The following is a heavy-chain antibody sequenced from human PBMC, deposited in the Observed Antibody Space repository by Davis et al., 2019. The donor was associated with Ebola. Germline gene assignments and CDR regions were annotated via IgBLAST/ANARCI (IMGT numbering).Heavy chain of an antibody. J-gene: IGHJ6*02. Sequence: MPSETLSLTCSFSGGSISSSNWWSGVGHPLGKGRKWMGEIFLSGSTNYNTSLKSRVTISVDKSKNQSSLKLSSVTAADTAVYYCARVGDIVATMDSGYYYYGMDVWGQGTTVTVSS. D-gene: IGHD5-12*01. V-gene: IGHV4/OR15-8*01. CDR3: ARVGDIVATMDSGYYYYGMDV. CDR2: IFLSGST. CDR1: GGSISSSNW.